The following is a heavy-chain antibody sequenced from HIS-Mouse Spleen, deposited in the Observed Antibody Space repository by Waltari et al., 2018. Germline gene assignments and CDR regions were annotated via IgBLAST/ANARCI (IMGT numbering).Heavy chain of an antibody. Sequence: QLQLQESGPGLVKPSEPLSLTCTVSGGSISSSSYYWCWLRQPPGKGLEWIGSIYYSGSTYYNPSLKSRVTISVDTSKNQFSLKLSSVTAADTAVYYCAREIPYSSSWYDWYFDLWGRGTLVTVSS. V-gene: IGHV4-39*07. CDR3: AREIPYSSSWYDWYFDL. CDR1: GGSISSSSYY. J-gene: IGHJ2*01. D-gene: IGHD6-13*01. CDR2: IYYSGST.